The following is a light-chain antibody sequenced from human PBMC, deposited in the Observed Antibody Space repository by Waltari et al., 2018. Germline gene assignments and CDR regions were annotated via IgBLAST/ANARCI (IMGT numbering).Light chain of an antibody. CDR3: QKYESLPAT. V-gene: IGKV3-20*01. CDR2: ETY. CDR1: QSVGNY. J-gene: IGKJ1*01. Sequence: GRASQSVGNYLAWYQQGPGQAPRLLIYETYRRATGTPDRFTGSGSGTDFSLTISRLEPEDFAVYYCQKYESLPATFGQGTTVEIK.